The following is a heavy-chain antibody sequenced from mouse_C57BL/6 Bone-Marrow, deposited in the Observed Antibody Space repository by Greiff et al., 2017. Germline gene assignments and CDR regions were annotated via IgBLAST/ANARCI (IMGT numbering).Heavy chain of an antibody. V-gene: IGHV1-64*01. Sequence: QVQLQQPGAELVKPGASVKLSCKASGYTFTSYWMHWVKQRPGQGLEWIGMIHPNSGSTNYNEKFKSKATLTVDKSSSTAYMQLSSLTSEDSAVYYCARPYYCGSSYTAWFAYWGQGTLVTVSA. CDR1: GYTFTSYW. CDR3: ARPYYCGSSYTAWFAY. D-gene: IGHD1-1*01. CDR2: IHPNSGST. J-gene: IGHJ3*01.